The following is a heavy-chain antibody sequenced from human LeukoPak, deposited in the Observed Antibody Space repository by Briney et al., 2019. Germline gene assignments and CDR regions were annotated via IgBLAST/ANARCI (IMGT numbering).Heavy chain of an antibody. CDR3: ARYNWGVGRSFDI. D-gene: IGHD1-20*01. Sequence: SQTLSLTRAISGDSVSTNDVAWNWIRQSPSRGLEWLGRTYYTSKWSNDYALSVKGRVTINPDTSKNQFSLQMNSVTPEDTAVYYCARYNWGVGRSFDIWGQGTMVTVSS. CDR2: TYYTSKWSN. CDR1: GDSVSTNDVA. V-gene: IGHV6-1*01. J-gene: IGHJ3*02.